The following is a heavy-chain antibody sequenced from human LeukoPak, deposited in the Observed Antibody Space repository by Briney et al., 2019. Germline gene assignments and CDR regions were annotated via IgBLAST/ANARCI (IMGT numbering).Heavy chain of an antibody. CDR2: IYTSGNT. Sequence: SETPSLTCTVSGGSISSYSWSWFRQPPGEGLEWIGYIYTSGNTNYNPSLKSRVTISVDTSKNQFSLRLSSVTAADTAVYYCARLARRSITAMVQYYFDYWGQGTLVTVSS. D-gene: IGHD5-18*01. V-gene: IGHV4-4*09. CDR1: GGSISSYS. CDR3: ARLARRSITAMVQYYFDY. J-gene: IGHJ4*02.